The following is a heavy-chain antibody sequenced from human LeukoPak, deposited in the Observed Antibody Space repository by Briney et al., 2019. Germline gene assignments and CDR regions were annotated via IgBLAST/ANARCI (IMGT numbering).Heavy chain of an antibody. D-gene: IGHD3-10*01. CDR1: GFTFTSYA. CDR3: ARSPYYGSGKYDY. J-gene: IGHJ4*02. Sequence: AGGSLRLSCAASGFTFTSYAMHWVRQAPGKGLEWVAVISYDGSNKFYADSVKGRFTISRDNSRTTVYLQMSSLRTEDTAVYSCARSPYYGSGKYDYWGQGTLVTVSS. CDR2: ISYDGSNK. V-gene: IGHV3-30-3*01.